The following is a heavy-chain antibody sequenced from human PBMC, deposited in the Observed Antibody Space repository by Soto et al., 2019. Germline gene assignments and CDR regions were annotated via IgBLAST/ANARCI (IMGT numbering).Heavy chain of an antibody. Sequence: PSETLSLTGTVSGGSVSSYYWSWIRQPRGKGLEWIGYIYYSGSTNYNPSLKSRVTISVDTSKNQFSLKLSSVTAADTAVYYCARGARIAAAGVWFDPWGQGTLVTVSS. CDR1: GGSVSSYY. J-gene: IGHJ5*02. CDR3: ARGARIAAAGVWFDP. D-gene: IGHD6-13*01. V-gene: IGHV4-59*02. CDR2: IYYSGST.